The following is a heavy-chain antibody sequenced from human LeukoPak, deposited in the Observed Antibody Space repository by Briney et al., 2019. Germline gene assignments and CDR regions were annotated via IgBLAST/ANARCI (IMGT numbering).Heavy chain of an antibody. D-gene: IGHD1-26*01. CDR3: ARDKIVGPTTLDY. CDR1: GFTFSGYW. J-gene: IGHJ4*02. V-gene: IGHV3-7*01. CDR2: IKQDGYEK. Sequence: GGSLRLSCAASGFTFSGYWMSWVRQTPEKGLGWVANIKQDGYEKYYVDSVKGRFTISRDNAKNSLYLQMNSLRADDTAVYYCARDKIVGPTTLDYWGQGTLVTVSS.